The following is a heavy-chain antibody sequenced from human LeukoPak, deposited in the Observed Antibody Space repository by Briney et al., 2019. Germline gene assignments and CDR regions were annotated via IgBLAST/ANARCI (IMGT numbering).Heavy chain of an antibody. V-gene: IGHV4-4*07. J-gene: IGHJ4*02. CDR2: IYISGST. Sequence: SETLSLTCTVSGGSISYYYWSGIRQPAGGGLEWIGRIYISGSTNYNPSLKSRVTISIDKSNNQFFLKLNSVTAADTAVYYCARESPTYSSGWYKDFWGQGTLVTVSS. D-gene: IGHD6-19*01. CDR1: GGSISYYY. CDR3: ARESPTYSSGWYKDF.